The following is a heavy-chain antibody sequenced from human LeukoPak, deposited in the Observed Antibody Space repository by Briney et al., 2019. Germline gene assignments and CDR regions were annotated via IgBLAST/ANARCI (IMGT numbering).Heavy chain of an antibody. D-gene: IGHD1-26*01. Sequence: SETLSLTCTVSGGSISSGSHYWSWIRQPAGKGLEWIGRIYSSGSTNYNPSLKSRVTISIDTSKNQFSLKLSPVTAADTAVYYCARAVGSSESNWFDPWGQGTLATVSS. CDR1: GGSISSGSHY. CDR3: ARAVGSSESNWFDP. CDR2: IYSSGST. V-gene: IGHV4-61*02. J-gene: IGHJ5*02.